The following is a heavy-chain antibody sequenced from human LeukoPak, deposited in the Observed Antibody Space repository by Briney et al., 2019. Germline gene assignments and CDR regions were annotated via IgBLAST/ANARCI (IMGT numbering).Heavy chain of an antibody. D-gene: IGHD2-2*01. J-gene: IGHJ4*02. CDR3: ARVEGYCSSTSCRGGYFDY. CDR2: I. Sequence: GGSLRLSCAASAFTFSTYCMSWVRQAPGKGLEWVSSIKGRFTISRDNAKNSLYLQMNSLRAEDTAVYYCARVEGYCSSTSCRGGYFDYWGQGTLVTVFS. V-gene: IGHV3-21*01. CDR1: AFTFSTYC.